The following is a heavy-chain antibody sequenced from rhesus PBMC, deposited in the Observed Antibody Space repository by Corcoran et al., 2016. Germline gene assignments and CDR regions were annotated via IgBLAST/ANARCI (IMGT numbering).Heavy chain of an antibody. V-gene: IGHV4-122*02. CDR3: VRSGSGWAFDY. CDR1: GGSVSSGYYY. J-gene: IGHJ4*01. D-gene: IGHD6-31*01. CDR2: LTYSGST. Sequence: QVQLQESGPRLVKPSETLSLTCAVSGGSVSSGYYYWSWIRQPPGKGLGWIGYLTYSGSTSYNPSLKSRLTISRDTSKNHFSLILNSVTAADTAVYYCVRSGSGWAFDYWGQGVLVTVSS.